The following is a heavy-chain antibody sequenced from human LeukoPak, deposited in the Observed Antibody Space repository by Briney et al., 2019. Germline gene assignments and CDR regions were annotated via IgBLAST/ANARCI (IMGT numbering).Heavy chain of an antibody. CDR3: ARGIVVAAPVY. CDR1: GFTFSSNY. D-gene: IGHD6-19*01. CDR2: IYSGGST. V-gene: IGHV3-66*01. J-gene: IGHJ4*02. Sequence: GGSLRLSCEPSGFTFSSNYMSWVRQAPGKGLEWVSVIYSGGSTYYADSVKGRFTISRDNSKNTLYLQMNSLRAEDTAVYYCARGIVVAAPVYWGQGTLVTVSS.